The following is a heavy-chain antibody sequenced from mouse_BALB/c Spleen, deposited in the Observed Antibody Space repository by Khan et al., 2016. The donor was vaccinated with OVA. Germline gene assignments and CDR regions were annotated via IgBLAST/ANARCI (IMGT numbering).Heavy chain of an antibody. V-gene: IGHV5-6-5*01. CDR2: IGSGGST. D-gene: IGHD1-1*01. J-gene: IGHJ2*01. CDR1: GFTFSRYP. CDR3: ERVNGSSGVDY. Sequence: EVELVESGGGLVKPGGSLKLSCAASGFTFSRYPMSWVRPTPEKRLEWVASIGSGGSTYYPDTLKGRFTISRDNARNILYVQISSLRTKDTAMDFCERVNGSSGVDYWGQGTNLTVSS.